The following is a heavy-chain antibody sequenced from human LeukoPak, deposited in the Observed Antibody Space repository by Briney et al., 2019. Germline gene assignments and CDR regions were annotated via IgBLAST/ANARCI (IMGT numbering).Heavy chain of an antibody. J-gene: IGHJ4*02. V-gene: IGHV4-38-2*02. CDR2: MFHSGSS. CDR1: GYSISSGYY. D-gene: IGHD3-3*01. Sequence: PSETLSLTCTVAGYSISSGYYWGWIRQPPGKGLEWIGSMFHSGSSFYNPSLRSRATISLDTSKNQFSLKLSSVTAADTAVYYCARVLTYYDFWSGYFDYWGQGTLVTVSS. CDR3: ARVLTYYDFWSGYFDY.